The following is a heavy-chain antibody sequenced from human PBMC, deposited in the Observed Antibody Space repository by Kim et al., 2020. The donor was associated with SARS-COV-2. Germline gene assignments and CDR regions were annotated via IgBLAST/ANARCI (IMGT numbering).Heavy chain of an antibody. CDR3: ARVKDYCIDI. Sequence: SETRSLTCTVSGGSISSGGYYWSWIRQHPGKGRDWKGYIDYSGRTYSNPSLKSRVTISVDTYKNQFSLKQSSVTAADTAVYYCARVKDYCIDIWGQGTMVTVSS. CDR2: IDYSGRT. V-gene: IGHV4-31*03. CDR1: GGSISSGGYY. D-gene: IGHD3-10*01. J-gene: IGHJ3*02.